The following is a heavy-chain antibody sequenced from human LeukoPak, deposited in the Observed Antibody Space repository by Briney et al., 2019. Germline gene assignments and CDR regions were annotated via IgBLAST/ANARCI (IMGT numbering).Heavy chain of an antibody. D-gene: IGHD5-18*01. CDR1: GGSFSGYY. J-gene: IGHJ4*02. Sequence: SETLSLSCAVYGGSFSGYYWSWIRQPPGKGLEWIGEINHSGSTNYNPSLKSRVTISVDTSKNRFSLKLSSVTAADTAVYYCARGVGYSYGTGWGQGTLVTVSS. CDR2: INHSGST. CDR3: ARGVGYSYGTG. V-gene: IGHV4-34*01.